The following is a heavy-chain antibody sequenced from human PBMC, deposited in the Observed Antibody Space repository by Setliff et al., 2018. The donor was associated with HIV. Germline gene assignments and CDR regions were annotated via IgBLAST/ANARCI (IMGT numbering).Heavy chain of an antibody. J-gene: IGHJ4*02. D-gene: IGHD3-22*01. CDR1: GFTVSRNY. CDR3: AKRGDYYDIRPTFDS. CDR2: IFSGGTT. V-gene: IGHV3-53*01. Sequence: GGSLRLSCAASGFTVSRNYMSWVRQAPGKGLEWVSVIFSGGTTNYADYVKGRFTISRDISQNTLFLQMNSLRAEDTAVYYCAKRGDYYDIRPTFDSWGQGTLVTVSS.